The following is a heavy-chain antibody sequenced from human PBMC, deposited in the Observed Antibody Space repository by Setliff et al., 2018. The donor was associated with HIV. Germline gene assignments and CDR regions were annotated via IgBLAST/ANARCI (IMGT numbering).Heavy chain of an antibody. CDR2: IRIDGINK. D-gene: IGHD6-13*01. Sequence: GGSLRLSCAASGFTFSNFGVHWVRQAPGKGLEWVAFIRIDGINKYYADSVKGRSTISRDNSKNTLYLQMNSLRAEDTAVYYCARGGDRQQLVLIDYWGQGTLVTVSS. CDR1: GFTFSNFG. CDR3: ARGGDRQQLVLIDY. V-gene: IGHV3-30*02. J-gene: IGHJ4*02.